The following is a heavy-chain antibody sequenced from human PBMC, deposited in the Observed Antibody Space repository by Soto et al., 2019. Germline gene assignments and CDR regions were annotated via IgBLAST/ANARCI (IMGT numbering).Heavy chain of an antibody. CDR1: GGSISSGGYY. V-gene: IGHV4-31*03. J-gene: IGHJ6*02. D-gene: IGHD3-10*01. CDR2: IYYSGST. Sequence: QVQLQESGPGLVKPSQTLSLTCTVSGGSISSGGYYWSWIRQHPGKGLEWIGYIYYSGSTYYNPSLKRRVTMSVDTSKNQFSLKLSSVTAADTAVYYCARELRFGEDDYGMDVWGQGTTVTVSS. CDR3: ARELRFGEDDYGMDV.